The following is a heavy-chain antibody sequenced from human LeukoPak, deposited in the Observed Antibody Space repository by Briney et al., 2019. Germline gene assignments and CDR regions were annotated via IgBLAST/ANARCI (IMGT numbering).Heavy chain of an antibody. Sequence: SETLSLTCTVSGDSVSNDKYYWGWIRQSPGKGLEWIGSIYYSGSTYYNPSLNSRVTISVDTSKNQFSLKLSSVTAADTAVYYCARLGWWDSWGQGTLVTVSS. D-gene: IGHD2-15*01. CDR2: IYYSGST. CDR3: ARLGWWDS. CDR1: GDSVSNDKYY. V-gene: IGHV4-39*01. J-gene: IGHJ4*02.